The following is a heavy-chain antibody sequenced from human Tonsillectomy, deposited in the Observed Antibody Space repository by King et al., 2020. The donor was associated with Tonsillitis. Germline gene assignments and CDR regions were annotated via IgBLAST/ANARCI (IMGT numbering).Heavy chain of an antibody. V-gene: IGHV5-51*01. Sequence: VQLVESGAEVKKPGESLKISCKGSGYSFTSYWIGWVRQMPGKCLEWMGIIYPGDSDTRYSPSFHGQVTISADKAITPASLHWSSLKASDTAMYYCAREIAVAAGGAFDIWGPGTMVTVSS. J-gene: IGHJ3*02. CDR1: GYSFTSYW. D-gene: IGHD6-19*01. CDR3: AREIAVAAGGAFDI. CDR2: IYPGDSDT.